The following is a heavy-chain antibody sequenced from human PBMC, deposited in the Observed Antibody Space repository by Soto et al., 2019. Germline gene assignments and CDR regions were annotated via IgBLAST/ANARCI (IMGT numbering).Heavy chain of an antibody. Sequence: GGSLRLSCAASGFTFDDYAMHWVRQAPGKGLEWVSGISWNSGSIGYADSVKGRFTISRDNANNSLYLQMNSLRAEDTALYYCAKGGSSSWYGLYDAFDIWGQGTMVTVSS. CDR3: AKGGSSSWYGLYDAFDI. V-gene: IGHV3-9*01. J-gene: IGHJ3*02. CDR1: GFTFDDYA. D-gene: IGHD6-13*01. CDR2: ISWNSGSI.